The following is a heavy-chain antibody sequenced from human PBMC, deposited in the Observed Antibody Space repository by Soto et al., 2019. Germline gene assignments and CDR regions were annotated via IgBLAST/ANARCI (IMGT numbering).Heavy chain of an antibody. Sequence: EVQLVESGGGLIQPGGSLRLSCAVSGFTVSNNYMSWVRQAPGKGLEGVSVIYSGGYTAYGDSVKGRFTISRDNSKNTIYLQINTREAAGRAVFSGAKQPGGGGYWGQGTLVTVSS. V-gene: IGHV3-53*01. CDR1: GFTVSNNY. CDR2: IYSGGYT. CDR3: AKQPGGGGY. D-gene: IGHD6-13*01. J-gene: IGHJ4*02.